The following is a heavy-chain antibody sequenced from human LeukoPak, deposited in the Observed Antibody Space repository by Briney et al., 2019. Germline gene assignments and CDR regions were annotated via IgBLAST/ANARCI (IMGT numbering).Heavy chain of an antibody. CDR3: ARRGFGEIYCGGDCCRFDY. CDR1: GYSFTSYW. J-gene: IGHJ4*02. V-gene: IGHV5-51*01. CDR2: IYPGDSDT. D-gene: IGHD2-21*02. Sequence: GESLKIPGKGSGYSFTSYWIGWVRQMPGKGLEWMGIIYPGDSDTRYSPSCQGQVTLSADKSISTPYPQWRSPKASDTVMYYCARRGFGEIYCGGDCCRFDYWGQGTLVTVPS.